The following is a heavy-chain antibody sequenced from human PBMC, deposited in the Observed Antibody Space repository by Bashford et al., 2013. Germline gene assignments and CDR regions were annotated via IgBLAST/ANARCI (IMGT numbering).Heavy chain of an antibody. CDR3: ARGLWFGELSLYYYYGMDV. Sequence: ASVKVSCRASGYTFTGYYMHWVRQAPGQGLEWMGWINPNSGGTNYAQKFQGWVTMTRDTSISTAYMELSRLRSDDTAVYYCARGLWFGELSLYYYYGMDVWGQGTTVTVSS. D-gene: IGHD3-10*01. V-gene: IGHV1-2*04. CDR2: INPNSGGT. CDR1: GYTFTGYY. J-gene: IGHJ6*02.